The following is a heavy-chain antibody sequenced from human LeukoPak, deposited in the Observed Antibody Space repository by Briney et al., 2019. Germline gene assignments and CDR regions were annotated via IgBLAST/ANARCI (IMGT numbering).Heavy chain of an antibody. CDR1: GFTFSSYG. CDR2: IKQDGSEK. V-gene: IGHV3-7*01. Sequence: PGGSLRLSCAASGFTFSSYGMSWVRQAPGKGLEWVANIKQDGSEKYYVDSVKGRFTISRDNAKNSLYLQMNSLRAEDTAVYYCARDPDVGGGDWGYFDYWGQGTLVTVSS. J-gene: IGHJ4*02. CDR3: ARDPDVGGGDWGYFDY. D-gene: IGHD2-21*02.